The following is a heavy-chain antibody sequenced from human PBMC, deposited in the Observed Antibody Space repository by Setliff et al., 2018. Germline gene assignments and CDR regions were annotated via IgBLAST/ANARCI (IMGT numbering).Heavy chain of an antibody. Sequence: ASVKVSCKASGYTFTGYYMHWVRQAPGQGLEWMGWINPNSGGTNYAQKFQGWVTMTRDTSISTAYMELSRLRSDDTAVFYCARGRDFWSGYLVYWGQGTLVTVSS. CDR2: INPNSGGT. D-gene: IGHD3-3*01. J-gene: IGHJ4*02. CDR1: GYTFTGYY. V-gene: IGHV1-2*04. CDR3: ARGRDFWSGYLVY.